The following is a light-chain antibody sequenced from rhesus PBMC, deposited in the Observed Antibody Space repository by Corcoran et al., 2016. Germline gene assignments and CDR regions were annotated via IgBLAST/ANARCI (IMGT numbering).Light chain of an antibody. CDR2: KAS. V-gene: IGKV1-25*01. Sequence: DIQMTQPPSSLSASVGDTVTITCRASQGISSYLAWFQQKPGKASKLLIYKASPLQSGVPSRLSGRGSGTDFTLTISSLQPEDFATYYCQQHNSYPFTFGPGNKLDIK. CDR1: QGISSY. CDR3: QQHNSYPFT. J-gene: IGKJ3*01.